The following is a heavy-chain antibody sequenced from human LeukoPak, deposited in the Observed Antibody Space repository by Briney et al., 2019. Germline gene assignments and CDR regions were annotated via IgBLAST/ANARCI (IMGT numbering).Heavy chain of an antibody. D-gene: IGHD3-10*01. V-gene: IGHV3-23*01. CDR1: GFTFSSYA. CDR2: ISGSGGST. J-gene: IGHJ5*02. Sequence: GGSLRLSCAASGFTFSSYAMSWVRQAPGKGLEWVSAISGSGGSTYYADSVKGRFTVSRDNSKNTLYLQMNSLRAEDTAVYYCARRHYYGSGSQNWFDPWGQGTLVTVSS. CDR3: ARRHYYGSGSQNWFDP.